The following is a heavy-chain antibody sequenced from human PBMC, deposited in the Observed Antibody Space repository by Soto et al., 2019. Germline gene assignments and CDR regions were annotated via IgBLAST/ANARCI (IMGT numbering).Heavy chain of an antibody. Sequence: GGSLRLSCAASGFTFSSYGMHWVRQAPGKGLEWVAVISYDGSNKYYADSVKGRFTISRDNSKNTLYLQMNSLRAEDTAVYYCAKDAIFGVVTHTELFDYWGQGTLVTVSS. CDR3: AKDAIFGVVTHTELFDY. D-gene: IGHD3-3*01. CDR2: ISYDGSNK. J-gene: IGHJ4*02. CDR1: GFTFSSYG. V-gene: IGHV3-30*18.